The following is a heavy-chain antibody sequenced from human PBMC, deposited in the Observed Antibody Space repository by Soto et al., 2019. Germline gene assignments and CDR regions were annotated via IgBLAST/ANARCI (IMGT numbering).Heavy chain of an antibody. V-gene: IGHV6-1*01. CDR2: TYYYVKWNN. CDR1: VVSVSSDSAA. D-gene: IGHD3-10*01. J-gene: IGHJ6*02. Sequence: SRTLSLTCAVSVVSVSSDSAACRCGSHSPSRGLEWLGRTYYYVKWNNDYGLSVNSRITITIDTYKNKFYLHLNSVTAEDTAVYYCAGVTWFRAMDVWGQGTPVTVSS. CDR3: AGVTWFRAMDV.